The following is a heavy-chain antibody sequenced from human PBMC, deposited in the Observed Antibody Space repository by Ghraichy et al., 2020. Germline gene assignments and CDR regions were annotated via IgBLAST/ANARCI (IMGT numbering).Heavy chain of an antibody. CDR3: TTHGLGFSVVMVAAILDAFDI. D-gene: IGHD2-15*01. CDR2: IKEDGSEK. V-gene: IGHV3-7*03. CDR1: GFTFSGYW. Sequence: LSLTCAASGFTFSGYWLSWVRQAPGKRPEWVANIKEDGSEKYYAYSVKGRFTISRDNAKNSLSLQMNSLRVEDTAVYYCTTHGLGFSVVMVAAILDAFDIWGQGTTVTVSS. J-gene: IGHJ3*02.